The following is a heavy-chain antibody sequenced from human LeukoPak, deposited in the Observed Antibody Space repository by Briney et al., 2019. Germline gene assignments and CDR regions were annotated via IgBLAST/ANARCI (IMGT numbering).Heavy chain of an antibody. CDR2: ISISGENT. V-gene: IGHV3-23*01. Sequence: GGSLRLSCAASGFTFSSYWMSWVRQAPGKGLEWVSAISISGENTYYADSVKGRFTISRDTSRNTLYLQMHSLRAEDTAVISTSSSRFSDYWGQGTLVTVSS. CDR3: SSSRFSDY. D-gene: IGHD6-6*01. CDR1: GFTFSSYW. J-gene: IGHJ4*02.